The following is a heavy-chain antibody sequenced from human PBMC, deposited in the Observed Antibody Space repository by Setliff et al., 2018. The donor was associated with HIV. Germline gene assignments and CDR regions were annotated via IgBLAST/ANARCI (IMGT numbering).Heavy chain of an antibody. CDR1: EYTFNTHW. CDR3: ATRPLLDTGPSY. Sequence: GESLTISCKTSEYTFNTHWIGWVRRVPGKGLEWMGVIYPGDLRTRYNPSFQGQVTLSVDTSTRTAYLQWNSLRASDSAMYYCATRPLLDTGPSYWGQGTVVTVSS. V-gene: IGHV5-51*01. D-gene: IGHD2-8*02. CDR2: IYPGDLRT. J-gene: IGHJ4*02.